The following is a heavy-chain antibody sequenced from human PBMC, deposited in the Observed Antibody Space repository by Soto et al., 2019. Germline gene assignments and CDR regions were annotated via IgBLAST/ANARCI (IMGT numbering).Heavy chain of an antibody. V-gene: IGHV3-30-3*01. CDR1: GFPFSSYA. Sequence: QVQLVESGGGVVQPGRSLRLSCAASGFPFSSYAMHWVRQAPGKGLEWVAVISYDGSNKYYADSVKGRFTISRDNSKNTLYLQMNSLRAEDTAVYYCARDRIPIVVVTAMHYYYGMDVWGQGTTVTVSS. J-gene: IGHJ6*02. CDR3: ARDRIPIVVVTAMHYYYGMDV. CDR2: ISYDGSNK. D-gene: IGHD2-21*02.